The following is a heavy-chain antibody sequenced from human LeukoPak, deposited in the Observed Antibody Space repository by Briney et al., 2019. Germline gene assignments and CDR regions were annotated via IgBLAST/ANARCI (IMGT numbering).Heavy chain of an antibody. Sequence: GRSLRLSCAGSGFTFDDYAMHWVRETPGKGLEWVSGISWNSGNIAYADFVGGRFTISRDNAKNSLSLQMNSLSDEDTAVYYCAKDAYGGATFFYYMDVWGKGTTVTVSS. V-gene: IGHV3-9*01. J-gene: IGHJ6*03. CDR2: ISWNSGNI. D-gene: IGHD2/OR15-2a*01. CDR3: AKDAYGGATFFYYMDV. CDR1: GFTFDDYA.